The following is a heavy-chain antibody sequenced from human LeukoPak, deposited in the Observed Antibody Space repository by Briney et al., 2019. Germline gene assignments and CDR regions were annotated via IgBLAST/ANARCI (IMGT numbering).Heavy chain of an antibody. CDR1: GGSFAVYY. CDR2: SKHSGRT. J-gene: IGHJ5*02. CDR3: ARGRTYYYDRGGWFDP. D-gene: IGHD3-22*01. Sequence: SQSLSPTHALDGGSFAVYYWSWTRHPPGKGREWIGESKHSGRTTYNTSLKCRVTISVDTSKNQFPLKLSSVTAADTAVYYRARGRTYYYDRGGWFDPWGQGTLVTVSS. V-gene: IGHV4-34*01.